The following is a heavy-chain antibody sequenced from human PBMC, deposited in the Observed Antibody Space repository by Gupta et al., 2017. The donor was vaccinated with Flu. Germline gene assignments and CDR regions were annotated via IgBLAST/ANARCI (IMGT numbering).Heavy chain of an antibody. Sequence: EVQLVESGGVVVQPGGSLRLSCAASGFNFDDYTMHWVRQAPGKGREWVSLISWDGGSTYYADSVKGRFTISRDNSKNSLYLQMNSLRTEDTALYYCAKDMAGSRYDFWSGYGLQNYYMDVWGKGTTVTVSS. CDR1: GFNFDDYT. D-gene: IGHD3-3*01. CDR3: AKDMAGSRYDFWSGYGLQNYYMDV. V-gene: IGHV3-43*01. CDR2: ISWDGGST. J-gene: IGHJ6*03.